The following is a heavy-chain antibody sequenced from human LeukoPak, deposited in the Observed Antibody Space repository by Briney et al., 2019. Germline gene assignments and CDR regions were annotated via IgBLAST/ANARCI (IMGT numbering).Heavy chain of an antibody. CDR2: IYPGDSDT. V-gene: IGHV5-51*01. CDR1: GYSFTNYW. Sequence: PGESLKISCKGSGYSFTNYWIGWVRQMPGKGLEWMGIIYPGDSDTRYSPSFQGQITISADKSINTAYLQWSSLKASDTAMYYCARQTDQHSGYDSPIDYWGQGTLVTVSS. D-gene: IGHD5-12*01. J-gene: IGHJ4*02. CDR3: ARQTDQHSGYDSPIDY.